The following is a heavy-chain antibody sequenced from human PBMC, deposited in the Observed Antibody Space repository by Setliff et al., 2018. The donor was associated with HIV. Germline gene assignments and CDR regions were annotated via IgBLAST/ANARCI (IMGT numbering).Heavy chain of an antibody. V-gene: IGHV4-61*01. D-gene: IGHD3-3*01. CDR2: IHYSGSS. J-gene: IGHJ6*03. CDR3: ARGLSIFGVATPGFYSFMDV. Sequence: SETLSLTCSVYGASISNSNSYWGWIRQPPGKGLEWIGYIHYSGSSNYNPSLKSRVSISLDTSKKQVSLKLNSVTAADTAVYYCARGLSIFGVATPGFYSFMDVWGKGTTVTVSS. CDR1: GASISNSNSY.